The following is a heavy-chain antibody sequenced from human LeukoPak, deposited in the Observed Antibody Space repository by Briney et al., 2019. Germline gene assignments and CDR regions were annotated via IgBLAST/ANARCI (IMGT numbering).Heavy chain of an antibody. CDR2: ISSSSSYI. CDR1: GFTFSSYT. Sequence: WGSLRLSCAASGFTFSSYTMQWVRQAPGKGLEWVSSISSSSSYIYYADSVKGRFTISRDNAKKSVYLQMNSLRAEDTAVYYCARVQWLATGYYFDYWGQGTLVSVSS. V-gene: IGHV3-21*01. J-gene: IGHJ4*02. D-gene: IGHD6-19*01. CDR3: ARVQWLATGYYFDY.